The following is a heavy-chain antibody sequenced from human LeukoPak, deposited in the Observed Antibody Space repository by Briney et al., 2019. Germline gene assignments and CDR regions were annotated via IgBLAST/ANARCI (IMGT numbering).Heavy chain of an antibody. V-gene: IGHV4-34*01. Sequence: SETLSLTCAVYGGSFSGYYWSWIRQPPGKGLEWIGEINHSGSTNYNPSLKSRVTISVDTSKNQFSLKLSSVTAADTAVYYCARTNYYDSSGYYYWGQGTLVTVSS. CDR3: ARTNYYDSSGYYY. CDR2: INHSGST. D-gene: IGHD3-22*01. J-gene: IGHJ4*02. CDR1: GGSFSGYY.